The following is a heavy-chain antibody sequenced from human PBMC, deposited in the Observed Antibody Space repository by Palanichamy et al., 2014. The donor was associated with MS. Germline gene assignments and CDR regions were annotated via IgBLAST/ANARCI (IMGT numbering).Heavy chain of an antibody. CDR1: GFTFSSHS. CDR2: ISSSSTYI. J-gene: IGHJ3*02. Sequence: QLVEVWGRAWSSRGGRLRLSCAGSGFTFSSHSMNWVRQAPGKGLEWVSSISSSSTYIFYADSVKGRFTISRDNAKNSLYLQMDTVSVEDTAVYYCGRDYRNYYDTTRPGSAFDIWGQGTMVTVSS. D-gene: IGHD3-22*01. CDR3: GRDYRNYYDTTRPGSAFDI. V-gene: IGHV3-21*01.